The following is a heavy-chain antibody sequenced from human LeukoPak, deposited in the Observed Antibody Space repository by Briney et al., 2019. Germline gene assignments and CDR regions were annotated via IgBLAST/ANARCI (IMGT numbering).Heavy chain of an antibody. D-gene: IGHD4-23*01. CDR2: IGAYNGNT. J-gene: IGHJ6*03. CDR1: GGTFSSYA. V-gene: IGHV1-18*01. Sequence: ASVKVSCKASGGTFSSYAISWVRQAPGQGLEWMGWIGAYNGNTNYAQKLQGRVTMTTDTSTSTAYMELRSLRSDDTAVYYCAREGSGGNSNYYYYMDVRGKGTTVTVSS. CDR3: AREGSGGNSNYYYYMDV.